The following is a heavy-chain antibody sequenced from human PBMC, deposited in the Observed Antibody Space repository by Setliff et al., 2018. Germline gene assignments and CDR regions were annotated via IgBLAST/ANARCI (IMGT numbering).Heavy chain of an antibody. D-gene: IGHD5-12*01. V-gene: IGHV3-74*01. Sequence: PGGSLRLSCVGSGFPLGDYGMDWVRQTPGKGLVWVSRINSVGSRTYYADSVRGRFTISRDNAKNSLYLQMSSLRAEDTAVYYCARESIERLRFWGSGETPDSDVFDYWGQGTLVTVSS. CDR3: ARESIERLRFWGSGETPDSDVFDY. CDR2: INSVGSRT. J-gene: IGHJ4*02. CDR1: GFPLGDYG.